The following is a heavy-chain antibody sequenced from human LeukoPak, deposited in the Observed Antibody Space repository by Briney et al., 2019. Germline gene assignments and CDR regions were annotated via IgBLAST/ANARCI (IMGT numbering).Heavy chain of an antibody. V-gene: IGHV3-72*01. CDR3: SRDGPQGDQSGFDI. CDR2: IRRKRNGYNT. J-gene: IGHJ3*02. Sequence: GGSLRLSCAGSGFIFSDYILAWVRQVPGKGLEWIGRIRRKRNGYNTEFAASVEGRFTISRDESENSLYLHMTNLKTEDMAVYYCSRDGPQGDQSGFDIWGQGTMVTASS. D-gene: IGHD2-21*01. CDR1: GFIFSDYI.